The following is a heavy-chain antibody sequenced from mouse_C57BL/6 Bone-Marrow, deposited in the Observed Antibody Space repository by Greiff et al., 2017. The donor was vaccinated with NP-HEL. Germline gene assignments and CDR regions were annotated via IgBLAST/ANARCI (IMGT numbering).Heavy chain of an antibody. CDR1: GYTFTDYN. CDR3: ARSGYYGSNYAMDY. CDR2: INPNNGGT. J-gene: IGHJ4*01. D-gene: IGHD1-1*01. Sequence: VQLQQSGPELVKPGASVKMSCKASGYTFTDYNMHWVKQSHGKSLEWIGYINPNNGGTSYNQKFKGKATLTVNKSSSTAYMELRSLTSEDSAVYYCARSGYYGSNYAMDYWGQGTSVTVSS. V-gene: IGHV1-22*01.